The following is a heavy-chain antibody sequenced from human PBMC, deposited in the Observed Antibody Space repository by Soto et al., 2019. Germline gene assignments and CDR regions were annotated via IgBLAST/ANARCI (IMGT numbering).Heavy chain of an antibody. D-gene: IGHD3-10*01. CDR3: ARDQVNYYGSGSYYNPNYGLDV. Sequence: GSLRLSCAASGFTFSRYWMYWVRQAPGKGLVWVSRINGDGSSTNYADSVKGRFTISRDNAENTLYLQMNSLRAEDTAVYFCARDQVNYYGSGSYYNPNYGLDVWGQGTTVTVSS. J-gene: IGHJ6*02. CDR2: INGDGSST. V-gene: IGHV3-74*01. CDR1: GFTFSRYW.